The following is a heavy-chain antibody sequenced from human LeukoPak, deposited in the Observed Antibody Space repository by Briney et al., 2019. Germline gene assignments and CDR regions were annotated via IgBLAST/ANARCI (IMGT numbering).Heavy chain of an antibody. D-gene: IGHD2-21*02. Sequence: GGSLRLSCAASGFTFSSYAMSWVRQAPGKGLKWVSAISGSGGSTYYADSVKGRFTISRDNSKNTLYLQMNSLRAEDTAVYYCANILAYCGGDCYPRDYWGQGTLVTVSS. CDR2: ISGSGGST. V-gene: IGHV3-23*01. J-gene: IGHJ4*02. CDR3: ANILAYCGGDCYPRDY. CDR1: GFTFSSYA.